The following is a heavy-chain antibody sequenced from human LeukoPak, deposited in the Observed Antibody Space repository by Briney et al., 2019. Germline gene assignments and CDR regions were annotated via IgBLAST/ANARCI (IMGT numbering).Heavy chain of an antibody. V-gene: IGHV3-30*04. CDR3: VRQDCSGGSCYLDY. CDR1: RFIFSNYA. Sequence: GGSLRLSCAASRFIFSNYAMHWVRQAPGKGLDWVAVISYHGRDQFYADSVKGRFTISRDASKDTLYLQMNSLRTEDTAVYYCVRQDCSGGSCYLDYWGQGTLVTVSS. J-gene: IGHJ4*02. CDR2: ISYHGRDQ. D-gene: IGHD2-15*01.